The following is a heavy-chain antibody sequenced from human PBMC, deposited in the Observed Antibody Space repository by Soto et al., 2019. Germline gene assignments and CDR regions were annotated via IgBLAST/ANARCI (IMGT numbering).Heavy chain of an antibody. D-gene: IGHD3-16*01. Sequence: ASLKVSCKVSGYTLTELSMHWVRQAPGKGLEWMGGFDPEDGETIYAQKFQGRVTMTEDTSTDTAYMELSSLRSEDTAVYYCATSLHLGESYAFDIWGQGTMVTVSS. CDR1: GYTLTELS. J-gene: IGHJ3*02. CDR2: FDPEDGET. V-gene: IGHV1-24*01. CDR3: ATSLHLGESYAFDI.